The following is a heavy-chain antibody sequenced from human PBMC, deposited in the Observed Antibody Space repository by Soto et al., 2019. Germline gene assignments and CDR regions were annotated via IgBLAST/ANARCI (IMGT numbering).Heavy chain of an antibody. CDR3: ARDFSGTSLGGPSYFDS. D-gene: IGHD3-10*01. CDR1: GYTFTAHY. CDR2: INPNSGAT. J-gene: IGHJ4*02. Sequence: GASVKVSCKASGYTFTAHYIHWVRQTPGQGLERMGWINPNSGATNYAQKFQGRITMTWDTSISTAYMDLSRLRSDDTAVYYCARDFSGTSLGGPSYFDSWGQGTLVTVSS. V-gene: IGHV1-2*02.